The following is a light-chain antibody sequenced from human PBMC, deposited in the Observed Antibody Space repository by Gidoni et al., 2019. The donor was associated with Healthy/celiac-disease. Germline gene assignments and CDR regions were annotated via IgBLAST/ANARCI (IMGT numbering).Light chain of an antibody. CDR2: RNN. CDR3: AAWDDSLSGRGV. J-gene: IGLJ3*02. CDR1: SSNIGSNY. Sequence: QSVLTQPPSASGTPGPRVTISCSGSSSNIGSNYVYWYQQLPGTAPKLLIYRNNQRPSGVPDRFSGSKSGTSASLASSGLRSEDEADYYCAAWDDSLSGRGVFGGGTKLTVL. V-gene: IGLV1-47*01.